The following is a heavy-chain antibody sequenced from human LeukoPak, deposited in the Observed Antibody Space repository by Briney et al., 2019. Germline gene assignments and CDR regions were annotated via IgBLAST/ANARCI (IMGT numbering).Heavy chain of an antibody. D-gene: IGHD2-2*01. J-gene: IGHJ4*02. CDR2: IYYSGST. V-gene: IGHV4-31*03. CDR3: ARVRLGYCSSTSCYVGGPFDY. Sequence: SQTLSLTCTVSGGSISSGGYYWSWIRQHPGKGLEWIGYIYYSGSTYYNPSLKSRVTISVDTSKNQFSLKLSSVTAADTAVYYCARVRLGYCSSTSCYVGGPFDYWGQGTLVIVSS. CDR1: GGSISSGGYY.